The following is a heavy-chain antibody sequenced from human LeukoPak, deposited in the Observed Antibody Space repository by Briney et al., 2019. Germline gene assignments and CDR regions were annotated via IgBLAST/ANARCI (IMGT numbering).Heavy chain of an antibody. CDR1: GFTFSSYA. V-gene: IGHV3-30*04. J-gene: IGHJ4*02. D-gene: IGHD2-15*01. Sequence: GRSLRLSCAASGFTFSSYAMHWVRQAPGKGLEWVAVISYDGSNKYYADSVKGRFTISRDNSKNTLYLQMNSLRAEDTAVYYCARDGLGYCSGGSCFEAHYFDYWGQGTLVTVSS. CDR3: ARDGLGYCSGGSCFEAHYFDY. CDR2: ISYDGSNK.